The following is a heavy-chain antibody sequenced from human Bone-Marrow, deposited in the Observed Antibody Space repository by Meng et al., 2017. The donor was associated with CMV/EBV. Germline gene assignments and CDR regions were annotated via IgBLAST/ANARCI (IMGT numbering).Heavy chain of an antibody. V-gene: IGHV4-38-2*01. J-gene: IGHJ6*02. CDR1: GHSISSDYF. Sequence: SETLSPTCRVSGHSISSDYFWGWVRQPPGKGLEWIGINDSGSTYYNSSLKSRVAISVDTSGTQFSLTLSSVTAADTAVYYCVRHIIVVPGRGYGVDVWGQGTTVTVSS. D-gene: IGHD2-2*01. CDR2: INDSGST. CDR3: VRHIIVVPGRGYGVDV.